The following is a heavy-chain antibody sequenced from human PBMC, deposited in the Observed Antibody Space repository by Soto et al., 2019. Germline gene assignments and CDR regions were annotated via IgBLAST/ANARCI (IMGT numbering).Heavy chain of an antibody. Sequence: EVQLVESGGGLVKPGGSLRLSCAASGFTFSSYSMNWVRQAPGKGLEWVSSISSSSSYIYYADSVKGRFTISRDNAKNSLYLQMNSLRAEDTAVYYCARWDSASVSTSLDYPRPDYYYGMDVWGQGTTVTVSS. J-gene: IGHJ6*02. CDR2: ISSSSSYI. CDR1: GFTFSSYS. D-gene: IGHD4-17*01. V-gene: IGHV3-21*01. CDR3: ARWDSASVSTSLDYPRPDYYYGMDV.